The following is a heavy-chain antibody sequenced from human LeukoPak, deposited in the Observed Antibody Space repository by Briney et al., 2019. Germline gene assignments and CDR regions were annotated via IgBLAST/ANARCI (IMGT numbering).Heavy chain of an antibody. CDR2: TYYRSKWYN. CDR3: ARDMLSYDCSSTSCYYYYYYMDV. J-gene: IGHJ6*03. V-gene: IGHV6-1*01. D-gene: IGHD2-2*01. Sequence: SQTLSLTCAISGDSVSSNSAAWNWIRQSPSRGLEWLGRTYYRSKWYNDYAVSVKSRITINPDTSKDQFSLQLNSVTPEDTAVYYCARDMLSYDCSSTSCYYYYYYMDVWGKGTTVTISS. CDR1: GDSVSSNSAA.